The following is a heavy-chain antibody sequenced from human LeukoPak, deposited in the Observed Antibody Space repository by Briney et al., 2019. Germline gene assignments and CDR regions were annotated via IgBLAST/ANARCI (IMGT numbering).Heavy chain of an antibody. J-gene: IGHJ4*02. V-gene: IGHV3-11*01. CDR3: ARARYTYAGYYFDY. CDR1: GFTFSDYY. Sequence: GGSLRLSCAVSGFTFSDYYMSWIRQAPGKGLEWVSDISYSGSDMYYADSVKGRFTISRDNAQNSLYLQMYSLRAEDTAVYYCARARYTYAGYYFDYWGQGTLVTVSS. CDR2: ISYSGSDM. D-gene: IGHD2-2*02.